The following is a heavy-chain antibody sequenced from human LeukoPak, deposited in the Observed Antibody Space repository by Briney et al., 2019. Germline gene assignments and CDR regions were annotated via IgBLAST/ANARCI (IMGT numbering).Heavy chain of an antibody. D-gene: IGHD3-3*01. V-gene: IGHV3-23*01. CDR3: AKDLVNNDFWSGYLPGDV. Sequence: GGSLRLSCAASGFTFSSYAMSWVRQAPGKGLEWVSAISGSGGSTYYADSVKGRFTISRDNSKNTLYLQMNSLRAEDTAVYYCAKDLVNNDFWSGYLPGDVWGKGTTVTVSS. CDR1: GFTFSSYA. J-gene: IGHJ6*04. CDR2: ISGSGGST.